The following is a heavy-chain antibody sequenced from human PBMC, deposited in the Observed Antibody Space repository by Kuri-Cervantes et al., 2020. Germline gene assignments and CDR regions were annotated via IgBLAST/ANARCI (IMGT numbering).Heavy chain of an antibody. D-gene: IGHD1-26*01. CDR2: INPNSGGT. V-gene: IGHV1-2*02. CDR1: GYTFTGYY. CDR3: SREYSGSYSRYYGMDV. J-gene: IGHJ6*02. Sequence: SVKVSCKASGYTFTGYYTHWVRQAPGQGLEWMGWINPNSGGTNYAQKFQGRVTMTRDTSISTAYMELSRLRSDDTAVYYCSREYSGSYSRYYGMDVWGQGTTVTVSS.